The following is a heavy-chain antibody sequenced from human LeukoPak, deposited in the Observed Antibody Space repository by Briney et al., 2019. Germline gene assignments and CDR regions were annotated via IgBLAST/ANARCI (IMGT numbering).Heavy chain of an antibody. CDR3: ARVSGWYGDNWFDP. J-gene: IGHJ5*02. D-gene: IGHD6-19*01. Sequence: GASVKVSCKASGYTITRYTMHWVRQAPGQRLEWMGWINAGNAKTRYSQKFQGRVTITRDTSASTAYMELSSLRSEDTAVYYCARVSGWYGDNWFDPWGHGTLVTVSS. CDR2: INAGNAKT. CDR1: GYTITRYT. V-gene: IGHV1-3*01.